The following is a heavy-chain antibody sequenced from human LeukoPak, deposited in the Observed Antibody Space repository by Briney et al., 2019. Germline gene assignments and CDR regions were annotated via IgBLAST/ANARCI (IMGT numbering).Heavy chain of an antibody. J-gene: IGHJ6*03. CDR2: IKQDGSEK. V-gene: IGHV3-7*01. D-gene: IGHD3-3*01. Sequence: GGSLRLSCAASGFTFSSYWMSWVRQAPGKGLEWVANIKQDGSEKYYVDSVKGRFTISRDNAKSSLYLQMNSLRAEDTAVYYCARDRAFWSGYYRTYYYYYMDVWGKGPTVTVSS. CDR1: GFTFSSYW. CDR3: ARDRAFWSGYYRTYYYYYMDV.